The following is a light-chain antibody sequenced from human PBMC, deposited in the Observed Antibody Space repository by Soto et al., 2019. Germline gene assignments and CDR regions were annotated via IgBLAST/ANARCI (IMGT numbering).Light chain of an antibody. CDR3: CSYAGSSTFEV. CDR1: SSDFGSYNL. J-gene: IGLJ1*01. Sequence: QSVLTQSASASGSPGQSITTSCTRTSSDFGSYNLVSWYQQHPGKAPKLMIYEVSKRPSGVSNRFSGSKSGNTASLTISGLQAEDEADYYCCSYAGSSTFEVFGTGTKVTVL. V-gene: IGLV2-23*02. CDR2: EVS.